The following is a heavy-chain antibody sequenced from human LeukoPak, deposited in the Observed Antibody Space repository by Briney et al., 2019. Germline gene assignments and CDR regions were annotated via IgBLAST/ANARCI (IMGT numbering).Heavy chain of an antibody. D-gene: IGHD6-13*01. Sequence: SGTLSLTCAVSGGSISSSNWWSWVRQPAGKGLEWIGRIYTSGSTNYNPSLKSRVTISVDTSKNQFSLKLSSVTAADTAVYYCARASGSSWYSVGWFDPWGQGTLVTVSS. CDR1: GGSISSSNW. CDR2: IYTSGST. CDR3: ARASGSSWYSVGWFDP. V-gene: IGHV4-4*02. J-gene: IGHJ5*02.